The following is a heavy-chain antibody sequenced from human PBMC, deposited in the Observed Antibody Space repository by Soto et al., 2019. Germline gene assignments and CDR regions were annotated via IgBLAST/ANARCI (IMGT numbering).Heavy chain of an antibody. J-gene: IGHJ4*02. CDR2: ITTTGSSI. CDR1: GFTFSSYS. D-gene: IGHD1-26*01. CDR3: TRALSGRYSPDY. V-gene: IGHV3-48*02. Sequence: EVQLVESGGGLVQPGGSLRLSFESSGFTFSSYSMNWVRQAPGKGLEWISYITTTGSSIYYADSVKGRFTVSRDNAQNALYLQMNRLTDEDTAVYYCTRALSGRYSPDYWGQGTLVTVSS.